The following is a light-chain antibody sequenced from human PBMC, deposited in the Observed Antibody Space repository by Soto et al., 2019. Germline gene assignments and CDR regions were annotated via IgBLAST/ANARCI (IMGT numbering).Light chain of an antibody. CDR1: QSISSW. CDR2: DAS. J-gene: IGKJ2*01. Sequence: DIQMTQSPSTLSASVGDRVTITCRASQSISSWLAWYQQKPGKAPKLLIYDASSLESGVPSRFSGSGSGTELTLTISSLQPDDFATYYCQQYNSYSYTCGQGTKLEIK. V-gene: IGKV1-5*01. CDR3: QQYNSYSYT.